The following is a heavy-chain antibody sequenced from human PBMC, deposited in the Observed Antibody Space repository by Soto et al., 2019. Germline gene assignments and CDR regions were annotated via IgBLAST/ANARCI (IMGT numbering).Heavy chain of an antibody. V-gene: IGHV3-30*18. J-gene: IGHJ4*02. CDR2: ISNDGNNK. Sequence: QVKVVESGGGVVQPGGSLRLSCTASGFTFSSYGMHWVRQAPGKGLEWVAVISNDGNNKWYRDPVKGRFTISKDNSKNKLYLEMNTVRTEDTAMYYCAKDIDNGGHHLGADYWGQGTLVTVYS. CDR1: GFTFSSYG. D-gene: IGHD2-8*01. CDR3: AKDIDNGGHHLGADY.